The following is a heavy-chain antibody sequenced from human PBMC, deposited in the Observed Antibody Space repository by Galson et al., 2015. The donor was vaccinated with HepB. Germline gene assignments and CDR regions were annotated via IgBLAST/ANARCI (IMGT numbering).Heavy chain of an antibody. D-gene: IGHD3-22*01. CDR3: AAPYYYDSSGHRNAFDF. V-gene: IGHV3-11*01. CDR2: ISSSGNTI. CDR1: GFTFSDYY. Sequence: SLRLSCAASGFTFSDYYMSWIRQAPGKGLEWVSYISSSGNTIYYADSVKGRFTISRDNAKKSLYLQMNSLRAEDTAVYYCAAPYYYDSSGHRNAFDFWGQGTMVTVSS. J-gene: IGHJ3*01.